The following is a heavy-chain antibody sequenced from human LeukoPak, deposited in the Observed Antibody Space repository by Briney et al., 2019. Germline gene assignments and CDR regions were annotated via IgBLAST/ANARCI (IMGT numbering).Heavy chain of an antibody. CDR1: GFTFDDYT. J-gene: IGHJ4*02. Sequence: PGGSLRLSCAASGFTFDDYTMHWVRQAPGKGLEFVSAISSNGGSTYYASSVKGRFIISRDSSKNTLYLQMGSLRAEDMALYYCARVGMTSGSGCDCWGQGTLVTVSS. CDR3: ARVGMTSGSGCDC. CDR2: ISSNGGST. D-gene: IGHD6-19*01. V-gene: IGHV3-64*01.